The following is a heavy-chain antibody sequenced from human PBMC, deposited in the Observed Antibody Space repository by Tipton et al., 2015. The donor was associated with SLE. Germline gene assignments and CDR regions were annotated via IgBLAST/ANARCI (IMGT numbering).Heavy chain of an antibody. CDR3: ARGSYYVDP. D-gene: IGHD3-10*02. CDR2: IYTSGRT. J-gene: IGHJ5*02. V-gene: IGHV4-61*02. Sequence: TLSLTCTVSGGSISSGSYYWNWIRQPAGKGLEWIGRIYTSGRTNYNPSLKSRVSISVDTSKNHFSLKLSSVTAADTAVYYCARGSYYVDPWGQGTLVTVSS. CDR1: GGSISSGSYY.